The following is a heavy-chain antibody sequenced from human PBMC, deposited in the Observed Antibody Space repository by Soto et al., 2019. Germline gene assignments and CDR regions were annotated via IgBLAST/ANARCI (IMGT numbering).Heavy chain of an antibody. CDR1: GGTLGGYY. CDR2: THHTRST. Sequence: XXTLCLPCAVSGGTLGGYYGGWILQPPGTGLEWLGETHHTRSTYYTQSPTTRVIPSADTSKNQFSLKLNSVPEAAMAVYYCASAGYCSDGICYPASWGQGTLVPVSS. V-gene: IGHV4-34*01. D-gene: IGHD2-15*01. J-gene: IGHJ5*02. CDR3: ASAGYCSDGICYPAS.